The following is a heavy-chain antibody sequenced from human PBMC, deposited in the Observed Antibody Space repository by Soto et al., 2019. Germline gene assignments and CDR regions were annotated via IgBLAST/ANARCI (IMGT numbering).Heavy chain of an antibody. V-gene: IGHV1-46*01. J-gene: IGHJ4*02. CDR2: INPSGGST. CDR3: ARDDRARPYYYDSSGLPGY. D-gene: IGHD3-22*01. Sequence: GASVKVSCKASGYTFTSYYMHWVRQAPGQGLEWMGIINPSGGSTSYAQKFQGRVTMTRDTSTSTVYMELSSLRSEDTAVYYCARDDRARPYYYDSSGLPGYWGQGTLVTSPQ. CDR1: GYTFTSYY.